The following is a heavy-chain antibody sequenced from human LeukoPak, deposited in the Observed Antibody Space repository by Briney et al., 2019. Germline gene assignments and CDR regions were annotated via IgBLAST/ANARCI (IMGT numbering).Heavy chain of an antibody. CDR1: GFTFSSYW. V-gene: IGHV3-74*01. CDR3: AKVRYDSSGPIDY. Sequence: GGSLRLSCAASGFTFSSYWMHWVRQAPGKGLVWVSRINSDGSSTSYADSVKGRFTISRDNAKNSLYLQMNSLRAEDTALYYCAKVRYDSSGPIDYWGQGTLVTVSS. J-gene: IGHJ4*02. D-gene: IGHD3-22*01. CDR2: INSDGSST.